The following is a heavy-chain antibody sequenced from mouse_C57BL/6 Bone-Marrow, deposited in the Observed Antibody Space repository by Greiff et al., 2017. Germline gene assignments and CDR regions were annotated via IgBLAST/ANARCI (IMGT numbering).Heavy chain of an antibody. V-gene: IGHV5-17*01. CDR1: GFTFSDYG. CDR3: ARTLYYYGSSYGFAY. J-gene: IGHJ3*01. D-gene: IGHD1-1*01. Sequence: EVQLVESGGGLVKPGGSLKLSCAASGFTFSDYGMHWVRQAPEKGLEWVAYISSGSSTIYYADTVKGRFTISRDNAKNTLFLQMTSLRSEDTAMYYCARTLYYYGSSYGFAYWGQVTLVTVSA. CDR2: ISSGSSTI.